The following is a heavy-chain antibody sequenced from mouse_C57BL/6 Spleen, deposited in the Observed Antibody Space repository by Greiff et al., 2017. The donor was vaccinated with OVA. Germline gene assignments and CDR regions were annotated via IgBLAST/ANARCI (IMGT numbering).Heavy chain of an antibody. Sequence: QVQLKESGPGLVAPSQSLSITCTVSGFSLTSYGVHWVRQPPGKGLEWLVVIWSDGSTTYNSALKSRLSISKDNSKSQVFLKMNSLQTDDTAMYYCARQIYYDYDDAMDYWGQGTSVTVSS. D-gene: IGHD2-4*01. CDR2: IWSDGST. CDR1: GFSLTSYG. V-gene: IGHV2-6-1*01. J-gene: IGHJ4*01. CDR3: ARQIYYDYDDAMDY.